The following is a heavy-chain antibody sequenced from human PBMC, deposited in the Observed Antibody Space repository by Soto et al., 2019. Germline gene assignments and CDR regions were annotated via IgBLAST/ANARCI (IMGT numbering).Heavy chain of an antibody. CDR1: GCIFVNYG. V-gene: IGHV1-18*01. J-gene: IGHJ6*02. Sequence: QVQLVQSGDEGKKPGASVKVSCKASGCIFVNYGIAWVRQAPGQGLEWMGWISPYTGNAHSASKVQGRLTMTTDTSTSTAYMDLGSLTSDDTAVYYCVMVDNYVTPTPQDVWGQGTTVTVSS. D-gene: IGHD3-16*01. CDR2: ISPYTGNA. CDR3: VMVDNYVTPTPQDV.